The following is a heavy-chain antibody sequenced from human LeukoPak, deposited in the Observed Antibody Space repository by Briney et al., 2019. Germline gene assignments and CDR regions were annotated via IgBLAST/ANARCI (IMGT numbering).Heavy chain of an antibody. CDR1: GYSFTTYW. J-gene: IGHJ5*02. V-gene: IGHV5-51*01. CDR2: IYPGDSDT. CDR3: ARTATYSGWYWFDP. Sequence: GASLQISCKGSGYSFTTYWIGWVRQMPGKGLEWMGIIYPGDSDTRYSPSFQGQVTISADKSISTAYLQWSSLKASDTAMYYCARTATYSGWYWFDPWGQGTLVTVSS. D-gene: IGHD6-19*01.